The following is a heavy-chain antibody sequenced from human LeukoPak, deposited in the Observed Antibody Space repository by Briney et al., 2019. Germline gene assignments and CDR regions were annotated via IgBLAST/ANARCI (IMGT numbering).Heavy chain of an antibody. CDR2: INQDGSEK. CDR1: GFVFTNYW. Sequence: PGGSLRLSCAASGFVFTNYWMSWIRQAPGKGLEWVGNINQDGSEKHYVDSVKGRFTVSRDNARNSLFLQMNSLRAEDTSVYYCARDYRSSWYVRGQGTLVTVSS. D-gene: IGHD6-13*01. J-gene: IGHJ4*02. CDR3: ARDYRSSWYV. V-gene: IGHV3-7*03.